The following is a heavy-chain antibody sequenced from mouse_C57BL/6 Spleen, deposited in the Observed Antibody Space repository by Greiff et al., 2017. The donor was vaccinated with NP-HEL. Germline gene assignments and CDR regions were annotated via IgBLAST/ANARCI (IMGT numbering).Heavy chain of an antibody. CDR3: ARGSPYYDNAMDY. V-gene: IGHV5-4*03. D-gene: IGHD2-4*01. CDR1: GFTFSSYA. J-gene: IGHJ4*01. Sequence: EVKLVESGGGLVKPGGSLKLSCAASGFTFSSYAMSWVRQTPEKRLEWVATISDGGSYTYYPDNVKGRFTISRDNAKNNLYLQMSHLKSEDTAMYYCARGSPYYDNAMDYWGQGTSVTVSS. CDR2: ISDGGSYT.